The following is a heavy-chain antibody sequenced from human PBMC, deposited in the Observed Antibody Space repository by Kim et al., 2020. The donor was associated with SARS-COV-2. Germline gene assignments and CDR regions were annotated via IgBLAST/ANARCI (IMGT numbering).Heavy chain of an antibody. CDR1: GFTFSSYA. CDR2: ISYDGSNK. Sequence: GGSLRLSCAASGFTFSSYAMHWVRQAPGKGLEWVAVISYDGSNKYYADSVKGRFTISRDNSKNTLYLQMNSLRAEDTAVYYCARDGINSIRGVIAFFFDYWGQGTLVTVSS. V-gene: IGHV3-30*04. CDR3: ARDGINSIRGVIAFFFDY. D-gene: IGHD3-10*01. J-gene: IGHJ4*02.